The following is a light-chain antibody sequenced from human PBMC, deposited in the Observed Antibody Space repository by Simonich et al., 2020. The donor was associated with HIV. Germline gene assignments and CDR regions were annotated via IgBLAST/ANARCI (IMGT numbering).Light chain of an antibody. CDR3: QQYYSTLMYT. CDR1: QGISSW. CDR2: AAS. J-gene: IGKJ2*01. Sequence: DIQMTQSPSSVSASVGDRVTVTCRASQGISSWLGWYQQKPGKAPKILIYAASRLQSGVPSRFSGSGSGTDYTLTISSLQPEDFATYYCQQYYSTLMYTFGQGTKLEIK. V-gene: IGKV1-NL1*01.